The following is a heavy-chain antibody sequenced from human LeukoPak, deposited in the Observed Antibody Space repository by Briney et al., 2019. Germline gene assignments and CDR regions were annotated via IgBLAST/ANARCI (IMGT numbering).Heavy chain of an antibody. Sequence: GGSLRLSCAASGFTFSSYWMHWVRQAPGKGLVWVSRINSDGSSTSYADSVKGRFTISRDNAKNTLYLQMNSLRAEDTAVYYCARSRAVAGGASSYWGQGTRVTVSS. CDR2: INSDGSST. CDR1: GFTFSSYW. CDR3: ARSRAVAGGASSY. D-gene: IGHD6-19*01. V-gene: IGHV3-74*01. J-gene: IGHJ4*02.